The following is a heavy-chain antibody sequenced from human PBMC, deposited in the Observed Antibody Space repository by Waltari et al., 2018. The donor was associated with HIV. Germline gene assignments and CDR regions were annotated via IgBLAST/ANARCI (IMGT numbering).Heavy chain of an antibody. Sequence: QVQLQQWGAGPVKASETLSPTCAVYGGALTGSDWNWVRQPPGKGLEWIGEISHSGSTNYNPSLKSRVTISLDASRNQFSLKLTSVTAADTAVFYCARCKKVAIVAAGNYNWFDPWGQGTLVTVSS. CDR2: ISHSGST. CDR1: GGALTGSD. J-gene: IGHJ5*02. CDR3: ARCKKVAIVAAGNYNWFDP. V-gene: IGHV4-34*01. D-gene: IGHD2-15*01.